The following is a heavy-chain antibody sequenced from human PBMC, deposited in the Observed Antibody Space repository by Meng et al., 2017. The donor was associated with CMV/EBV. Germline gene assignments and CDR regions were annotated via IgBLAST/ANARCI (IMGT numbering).Heavy chain of an antibody. Sequence: GSLRLSCAVYGGSFSGYYWSWIRQPPGKGLEWIGVINHSGSTNYNPSLKSRVTISVDTSKNQLSLKLSSVTAADTAVYYCARGTGRSITIFGVVTHYYYGMDVWGQGTTVTVSS. CDR3: ARGTGRSITIFGVVTHYYYGMDV. D-gene: IGHD3-3*01. V-gene: IGHV4-34*01. CDR2: INHSGST. CDR1: GGSFSGYY. J-gene: IGHJ6*02.